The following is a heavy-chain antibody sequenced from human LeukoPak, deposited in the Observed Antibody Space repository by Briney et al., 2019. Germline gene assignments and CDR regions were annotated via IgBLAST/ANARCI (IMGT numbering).Heavy chain of an antibody. D-gene: IGHD2-15*01. CDR1: AGSISTDNYY. CDR3: GRVGEYGYCVVGTCFSPFDQ. Sequence: PSETLSLTCTVSAGSISTDNYYWGWIRQPPGKGLEWIGTIYYSGTTYYNPSLKSRVTISVDTSKNQFSLKLSSVTAADTAIYYCGRVGEYGYCVVGTCFSPFDQWGQGALVTVSS. CDR2: IYYSGTT. V-gene: IGHV4-39*07. J-gene: IGHJ4*02.